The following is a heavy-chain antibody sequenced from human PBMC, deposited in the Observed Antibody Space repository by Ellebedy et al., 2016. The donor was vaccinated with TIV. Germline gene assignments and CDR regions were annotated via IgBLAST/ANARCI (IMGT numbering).Heavy chain of an antibody. CDR2: ISNTGSRT. D-gene: IGHD3-22*01. CDR3: AKGRGGGSDSSAPRYYFDY. J-gene: IGHJ4*02. V-gene: IGHV3-23*01. Sequence: GESLKISCAASGFTFNSYAMSWVRQAPGKGLEWVSTISNTGSRTYYADSVEGRFIISRDNSKRTLYLQMNGLRAEDTAVYYCAKGRGGGSDSSAPRYYFDYWGLGTLVTVSS. CDR1: GFTFNSYA.